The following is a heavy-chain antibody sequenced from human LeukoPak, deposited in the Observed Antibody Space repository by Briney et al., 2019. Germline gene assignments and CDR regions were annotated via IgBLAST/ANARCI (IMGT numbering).Heavy chain of an antibody. CDR2: ISGSGNYT. D-gene: IGHD6-13*01. CDR1: GFTFSSYA. Sequence: GGSLRLSCAASGFTFSSYAMSWVRQAPGKGLEWVSTISGSGNYTHYADSVKGRFTISRDNSKNTLYLQMNTLRTEDTAVYYCARDRGGSRYSSSYNWFDPWGQGTLVTVSS. CDR3: ARDRGGSRYSSSYNWFDP. J-gene: IGHJ5*02. V-gene: IGHV3-23*01.